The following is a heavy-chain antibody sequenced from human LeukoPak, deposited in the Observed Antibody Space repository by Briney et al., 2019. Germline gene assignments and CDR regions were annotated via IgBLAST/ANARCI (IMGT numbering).Heavy chain of an antibody. V-gene: IGHV5-51*01. CDR1: GYSFTSYW. CDR3: ARRGEAMDPFDY. CDR2: IYPGDSDT. D-gene: IGHD5-18*01. Sequence: GESLKISCKDSGYSFTSYWIGWVRQMPGKGLEWMGIIYPGDSDTRYSPSFQGQVTISADKSINTAYLQWSSPKASDTAIYYCARRGEAMDPFDYWGQGTLVTVSS. J-gene: IGHJ4*02.